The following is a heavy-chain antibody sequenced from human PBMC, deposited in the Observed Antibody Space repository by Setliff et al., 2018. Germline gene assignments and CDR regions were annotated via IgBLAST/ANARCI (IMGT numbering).Heavy chain of an antibody. CDR2: MNPNSGNT. D-gene: IGHD2-2*01. V-gene: IGHV1-8*03. Sequence: ASVKVSCKASGYTFTSYDINWVRQATGQGLEWMGWMNPNSGNTGYAQKFQGRVTIIRDTSASTAYMELSSLRSEDTAVYYCARDIAAAVPAAILYYWGQGTLVTVSS. CDR1: GYTFTSYD. J-gene: IGHJ4*02. CDR3: ARDIAAAVPAAILYY.